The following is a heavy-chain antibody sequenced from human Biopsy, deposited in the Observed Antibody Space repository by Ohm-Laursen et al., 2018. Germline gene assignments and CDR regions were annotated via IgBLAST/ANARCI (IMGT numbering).Heavy chain of an antibody. CDR2: IHYSGNT. V-gene: IGHV4-31*02. Sequence: SDTLSLTWTVSGAAINTGGYYWTWIRQHPGTGLEWIGYIHYSGNTLYNPSLKSRPTISVDTSRNQFCLKLTSVTAADTALYYCTRAGGGKIYGLWGQGTLVTVSS. J-gene: IGHJ4*02. D-gene: IGHD3-16*01. CDR1: GAAINTGGYY. CDR3: TRAGGGKIYGL.